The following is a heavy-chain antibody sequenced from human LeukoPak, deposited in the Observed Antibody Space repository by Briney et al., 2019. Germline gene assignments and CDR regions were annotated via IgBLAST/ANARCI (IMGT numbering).Heavy chain of an antibody. Sequence: GGSLRLSCAASGFTFSSYWMSWVRQTPGKGLEWVAIILQDGSEKHYVASVKGRFTISRDNAKNSLYLQMNTLRIEDTAVYYCARLLSNYVRWFHPWGQGTLVTVSS. J-gene: IGHJ5*02. CDR1: GFTFSSYW. V-gene: IGHV3-7*01. CDR2: ILQDGSEK. D-gene: IGHD3-10*02. CDR3: ARLLSNYVRWFHP.